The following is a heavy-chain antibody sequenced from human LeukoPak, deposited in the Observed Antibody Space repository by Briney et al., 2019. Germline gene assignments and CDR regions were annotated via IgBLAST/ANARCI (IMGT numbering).Heavy chain of an antibody. V-gene: IGHV4-59*01. Sequence: KASETLSLTCTVSSGSISGYYWSWIRQPPGKGLECIGYILYGGNTNYNPSLKSRVTISVDTSKNQFSLKLSSVTAADTAVYYCARAPSPGYDILTGYYSWFDPWGQGTLVTVSS. CDR3: ARAPSPGYDILTGYYSWFDP. CDR1: SGSISGYY. D-gene: IGHD3-9*01. J-gene: IGHJ5*02. CDR2: ILYGGNT.